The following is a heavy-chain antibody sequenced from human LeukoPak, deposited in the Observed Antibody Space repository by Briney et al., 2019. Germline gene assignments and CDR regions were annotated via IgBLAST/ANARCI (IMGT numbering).Heavy chain of an antibody. V-gene: IGHV4-59*01. CDR1: GGSISSYH. CDR2: IYYSGST. Sequence: SETQSLTCTVSGGSISSYHWSWIRQPPGKGLECIGYIYYSGSTHYNPSLQSRVTISLDMSKSQFSLSLSSVTAADTAVYYCARWGGYSYGFTRGFDSWGQGTLVTVSS. J-gene: IGHJ4*02. D-gene: IGHD5-18*01. CDR3: ARWGGYSYGFTRGFDS.